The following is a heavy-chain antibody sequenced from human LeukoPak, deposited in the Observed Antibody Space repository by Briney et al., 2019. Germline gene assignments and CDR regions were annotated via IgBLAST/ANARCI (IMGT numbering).Heavy chain of an antibody. V-gene: IGHV3-7*01. J-gene: IGHJ3*02. CDR1: GFTFSSIW. Sequence: GVSLRLSCAASGFTFSSIWMIWVRQVPGKGLEWVGNINPDGSEKYYVDSVEGRFTISRDNSKNSMYLQMNSLRGEDTAVYYCARPGIAGGAFDIWGQGTVVIVSS. D-gene: IGHD1-26*01. CDR2: INPDGSEK. CDR3: ARPGIAGGAFDI.